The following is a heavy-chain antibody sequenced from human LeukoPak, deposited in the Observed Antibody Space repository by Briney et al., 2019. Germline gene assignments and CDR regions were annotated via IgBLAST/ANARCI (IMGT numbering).Heavy chain of an antibody. D-gene: IGHD3-22*01. CDR3: ARDTKGDYYYDSSGYSYYYYYGMDV. V-gene: IGHV3-48*03. CDR2: ISSSGSTI. Sequence: GGSLRLSCAASGFTFSSYEMNWVRQAPGKGLEWVSYISSSGSTIYYADSVKGRFTISRDNAKNSLYLQMNSLRAEDTAVYYCARDTKGDYYYDSSGYSYYYYYGMDVWGQGTTVTVSS. J-gene: IGHJ6*02. CDR1: GFTFSSYE.